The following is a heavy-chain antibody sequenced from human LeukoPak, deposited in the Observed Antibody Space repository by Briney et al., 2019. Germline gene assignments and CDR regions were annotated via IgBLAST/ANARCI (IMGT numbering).Heavy chain of an antibody. CDR3: ARLMISWFDP. V-gene: IGHV4-59*01. CDR1: GGSISSYY. J-gene: IGHJ5*02. Sequence: PSETLSLTCTVSGGSISSYYWSWIRQPPGKGLEWIGYLYNTGSTNYNPSLKSRVTISVGTSKNQFSLKLSSVTAADTAVYYCARLMISWFDPWGQGTLVTVSS. CDR2: LYNTGST. D-gene: IGHD3-22*01.